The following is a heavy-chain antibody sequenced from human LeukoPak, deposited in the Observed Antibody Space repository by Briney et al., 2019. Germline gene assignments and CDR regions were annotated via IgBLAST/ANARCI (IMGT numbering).Heavy chain of an antibody. CDR2: ISWNSGSI. V-gene: IGHV3-9*01. CDR1: GFTFDDYA. D-gene: IGHD4-17*01. CDR3: AKTPRYGDYYFDY. J-gene: IGHJ4*02. Sequence: GGSLRLSCAASGFTFDDYAMHWVRQAPGKGLEWVSGISWNSGSIGYADSVKGRFTISRDNAKNSLYLQMNSLRAEDTASYYCAKTPRYGDYYFDYWGQGTLVTVSS.